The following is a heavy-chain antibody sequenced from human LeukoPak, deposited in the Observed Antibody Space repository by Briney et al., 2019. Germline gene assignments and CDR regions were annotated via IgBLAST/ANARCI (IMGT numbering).Heavy chain of an antibody. J-gene: IGHJ4*02. CDR2: IRSSGSTI. Sequence: GGSLRLSCAASGFTFSSYEVNWVRQAPGKGLEWVSYIRSSGSTIYYADSVKGRFTISRGNAKNSLYLQMDSLRAEDTAVYYCARDGCSGGSCEDWGQGTLVTVSS. V-gene: IGHV3-48*03. D-gene: IGHD2-15*01. CDR1: GFTFSSYE. CDR3: ARDGCSGGSCED.